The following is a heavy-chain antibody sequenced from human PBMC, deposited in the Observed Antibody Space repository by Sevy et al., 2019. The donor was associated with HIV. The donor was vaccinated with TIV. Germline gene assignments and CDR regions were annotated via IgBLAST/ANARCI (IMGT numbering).Heavy chain of an antibody. CDR3: ARDLPYGDYTLNYYYYGIDV. V-gene: IGHV3-30*04. Sequence: GGSLRLSCAASGFTFSSYAMHWVRQAPGKGLEWVAVISYDGSNKYYADSVKGRFTISRDNSKNTLYLQMNSLRAEDTAVYYCARDLPYGDYTLNYYYYGIDVWGQGTTVTVSS. CDR2: ISYDGSNK. CDR1: GFTFSSYA. J-gene: IGHJ6*02. D-gene: IGHD4-17*01.